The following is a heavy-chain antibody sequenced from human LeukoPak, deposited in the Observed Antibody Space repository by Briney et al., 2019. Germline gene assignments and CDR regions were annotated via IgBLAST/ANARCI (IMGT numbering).Heavy chain of an antibody. CDR2: ISWNSGSI. J-gene: IGHJ6*03. Sequence: PGGSLRLSCAASGFTFDDYAMHWVRRAPGKGLEWVSGISWNSGSIGYADSVKGRFTISRDNAKNSLYLQMNSLRAEDTALYYCAKDVKYYYYYYKDVWGKGTTVTVSS. V-gene: IGHV3-9*01. CDR3: AKDVKYYYYYYKDV. CDR1: GFTFDDYA.